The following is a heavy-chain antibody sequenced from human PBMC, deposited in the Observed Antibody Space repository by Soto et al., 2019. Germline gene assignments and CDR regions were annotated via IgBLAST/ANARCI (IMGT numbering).Heavy chain of an antibody. D-gene: IGHD3-3*01. Sequence: EVQLLESGGGLLQPGGSLRLSCAASGFTFSSYAMSWVRQAPGKGLEWVSAITGSGGSTYYADSVKGRFTISRDNSKNTLYLQMNSLRAEDTAVYYCAKGRRGGITIFAVVTSFDYWGQGTLVTVSS. V-gene: IGHV3-23*01. CDR2: ITGSGGST. J-gene: IGHJ4*02. CDR3: AKGRRGGITIFAVVTSFDY. CDR1: GFTFSSYA.